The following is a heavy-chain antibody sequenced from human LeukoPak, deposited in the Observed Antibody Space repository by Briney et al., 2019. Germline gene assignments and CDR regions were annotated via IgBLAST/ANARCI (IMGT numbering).Heavy chain of an antibody. Sequence: PGGSLRLSCAVSGFILSNYGMHWVRQAPGKGLEWVAFIRYDGTNKYYADSVKGGFTISRDNSKHSLYLQMNSRRAEDTAVYFCAKGYDILAGYLVYWGQGALVTVSS. D-gene: IGHD3-9*01. J-gene: IGHJ4*02. V-gene: IGHV3-30*02. CDR1: GFILSNYG. CDR3: AKGYDILAGYLVY. CDR2: IRYDGTNK.